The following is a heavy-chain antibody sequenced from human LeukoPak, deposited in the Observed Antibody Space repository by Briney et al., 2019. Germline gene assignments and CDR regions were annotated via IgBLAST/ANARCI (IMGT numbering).Heavy chain of an antibody. Sequence: SETLSLTCTVSGGSISSGGYYWSWIRQPAGKGLEWIGRVYTSGSTNYNPSLKSRVTMSIDTSKNQFSLNLSSVTAADTAVYYCAKSPSGRGGYNWFDPWGQGTLVTVSS. CDR3: AKSPSGRGGYNWFDP. D-gene: IGHD3-16*01. V-gene: IGHV4-61*02. CDR1: GGSISSGGYY. J-gene: IGHJ5*02. CDR2: VYTSGST.